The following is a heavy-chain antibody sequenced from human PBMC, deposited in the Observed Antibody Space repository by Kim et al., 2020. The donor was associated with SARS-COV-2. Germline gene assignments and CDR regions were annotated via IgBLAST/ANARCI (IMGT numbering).Heavy chain of an antibody. CDR2: ISHSGST. CDR3: ARGRYGSGRDYYFDY. D-gene: IGHD6-19*01. CDR1: VGSFSGYY. V-gene: IGHV4-34*01. J-gene: IGHJ4*02. Sequence: SETLSLTCAVYVGSFSGYYWTWIRQPPGRGLEWIGEISHSGSTNYNPSLTSRVTISVDTSKNQFSLKLNSATAADRGVYFCARGRYGSGRDYYFDYWGRGTLVTVSS.